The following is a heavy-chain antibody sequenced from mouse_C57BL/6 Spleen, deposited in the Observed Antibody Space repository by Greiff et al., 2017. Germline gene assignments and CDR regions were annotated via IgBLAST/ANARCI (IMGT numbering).Heavy chain of an antibody. V-gene: IGHV5-6*01. Sequence: EVNVVESGGDLVKPGGSLKLSCAASGFTFSSYGMSWVRQTPDKRLEWVATISSGGSYTYYPDSVKGRFTISRDNAKNTLYLQMSSLKSEDTAMYYCARQDYGSSPYYFDDWGQGTTLTVSS. CDR1: GFTFSSYG. J-gene: IGHJ2*01. D-gene: IGHD1-1*01. CDR3: ARQDYGSSPYYFDD. CDR2: ISSGGSYT.